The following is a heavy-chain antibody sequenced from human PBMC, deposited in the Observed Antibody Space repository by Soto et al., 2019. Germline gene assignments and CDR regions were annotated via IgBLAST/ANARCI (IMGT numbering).Heavy chain of an antibody. CDR1: GGSISSGGYY. CDR2: IYYSGST. Sequence: QVQLQESGPGLVKPSQTLSLTCTVSGGSISSGGYYWSWIRQHPGKGLEWIGYIYYSGSTYYKPSLKSRVSTTVGTSKNQFALKLSPVTAANTVLYYCARDRINYYSSGSQFGNWGQGTLVDVSS. V-gene: IGHV4-31*03. D-gene: IGHD3-10*01. J-gene: IGHJ4*02. CDR3: ARDRINYYSSGSQFGN.